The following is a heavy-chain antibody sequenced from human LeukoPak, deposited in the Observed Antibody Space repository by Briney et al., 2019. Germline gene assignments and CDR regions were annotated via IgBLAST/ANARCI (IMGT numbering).Heavy chain of an antibody. CDR1: GYSISNDYY. CDR3: AKAGTTGIHHWFDP. V-gene: IGHV4-38-2*01. CDR2: IYHSGGS. J-gene: IGHJ5*02. D-gene: IGHD1-1*01. Sequence: SESLSLTCVVSGYSISNDYYWGWIRPPPGKGLEWIGNIYHSGGSYYNPSPKSRVTILVDTSKNQFSLKLSPVTAADTAVYYCAKAGTTGIHHWFDPWGQGNLVTVSS.